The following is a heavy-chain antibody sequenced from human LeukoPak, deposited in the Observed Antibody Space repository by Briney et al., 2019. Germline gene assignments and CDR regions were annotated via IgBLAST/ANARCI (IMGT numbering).Heavy chain of an antibody. CDR1: GGTFSSYA. J-gene: IGHJ2*01. D-gene: IGHD3-10*01. CDR2: IIPIFGTA. V-gene: IGHV1-69*13. CDR3: AIQPLWFGELDWYFDL. Sequence: SVKVSCKASGGTFSSYAISWVRQAPGQGLEWMGGIIPIFGTANYAQKFQGRVTITADESTSTAYMELSSLRSEDTAVYYCAIQPLWFGELDWYFDLWGRGTLVTVSS.